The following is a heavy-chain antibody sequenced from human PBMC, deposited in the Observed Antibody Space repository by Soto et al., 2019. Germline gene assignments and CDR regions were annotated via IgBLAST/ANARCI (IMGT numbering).Heavy chain of an antibody. J-gene: IGHJ6*02. CDR1: GGSVSSGSYY. CDR2: IYYSGST. D-gene: IGHD1-7*01. Sequence: PSETLYSTCTVSGGSVSSGSYYWSWIRQPPGKGLEWIGYIYYSGSTNYNPSLKSRVTISVDTSKNQFSLKLSSVTAADTAVYYCARLNWNYNYYYYGMDVWGQGTTVT. V-gene: IGHV4-61*01. CDR3: ARLNWNYNYYYYGMDV.